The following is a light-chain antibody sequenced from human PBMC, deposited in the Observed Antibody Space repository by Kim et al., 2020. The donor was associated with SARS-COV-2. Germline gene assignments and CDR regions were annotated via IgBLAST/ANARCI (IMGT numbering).Light chain of an antibody. CDR3: QQYAGSPYS. Sequence: PGERATLSCRASQSVRNSYLAWYQQKPGQAPRLLIYGASSRATGIPDRFSGSGSGTDFTLTISRLEPEDFAVYCCQQYAGSPYSFGQGTKLEI. J-gene: IGKJ2*03. CDR2: GAS. CDR1: QSVRNSY. V-gene: IGKV3-20*01.